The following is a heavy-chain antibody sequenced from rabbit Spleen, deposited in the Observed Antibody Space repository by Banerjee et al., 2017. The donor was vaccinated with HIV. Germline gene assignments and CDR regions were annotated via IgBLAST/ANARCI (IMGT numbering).Heavy chain of an antibody. Sequence: QEQLEESGGDLVKPDGSLTLTCTASGLSFSNSYWIFWVRQAPGKGLEWIASIYTGKAVYASWAKGRFAFSKTSSTTVTLQMTSLTAADTATYFCARDLDDVIGWNFGWWGQGTLVTVS. J-gene: IGHJ4*01. CDR2: IYTGKA. CDR1: GLSFSNSYW. D-gene: IGHD1-1*01. V-gene: IGHV1S45*01. CDR3: ARDLDDVIGWNFGW.